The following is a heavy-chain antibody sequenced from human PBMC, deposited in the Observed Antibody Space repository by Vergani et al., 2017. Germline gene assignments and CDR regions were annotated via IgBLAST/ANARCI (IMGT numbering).Heavy chain of an antibody. Sequence: EVHLLESGGGQVEAGGSLRLSCVASGFTFSNSAMSWVRQTSGKGLEWVSAISGHGDRTYYADSVKGRFTISRDNSKNTVYLQMNSLKAEDRATYYCAGEERSNTSTFVGDWGQGTMVTV. J-gene: IGHJ4*02. CDR2: ISGHGDRT. V-gene: IGHV3-23*01. CDR1: GFTFSNSA. D-gene: IGHD2/OR15-2a*01. CDR3: AGEERSNTSTFVGD.